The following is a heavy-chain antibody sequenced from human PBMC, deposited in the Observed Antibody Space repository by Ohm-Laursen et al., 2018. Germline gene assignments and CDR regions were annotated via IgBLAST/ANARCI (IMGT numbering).Heavy chain of an antibody. Sequence: TLSLTCTVFGGSIRSYYWSWIRQPPGKGLEWIGYIYYSGSTNYNPSLKSRVTISVDTSKNQFSLKLSSVTAADTAVYYCARGASYDFWSGYYLPGWGQGTLVTVSS. CDR1: GGSIRSYY. J-gene: IGHJ4*02. D-gene: IGHD3-3*01. CDR2: IYYSGST. CDR3: ARGASYDFWSGYYLPG. V-gene: IGHV4-59*08.